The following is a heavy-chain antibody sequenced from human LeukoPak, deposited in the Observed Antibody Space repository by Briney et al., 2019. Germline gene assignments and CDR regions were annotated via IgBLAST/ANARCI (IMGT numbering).Heavy chain of an antibody. D-gene: IGHD3-10*01. CDR1: GFTFSRYE. Sequence: QPGGSLRLSCAASGFTFSRYEMNWVRQAPGKGLEWVSYISSSDNTIYYADSVKGRFTISRDDAKNSLYLQLNSLRAEDTAFYYCARVPLASYGSGSYYFDCWGQGTLVTVSS. CDR3: ARVPLASYGSGSYYFDC. V-gene: IGHV3-48*03. J-gene: IGHJ4*02. CDR2: ISSSDNTI.